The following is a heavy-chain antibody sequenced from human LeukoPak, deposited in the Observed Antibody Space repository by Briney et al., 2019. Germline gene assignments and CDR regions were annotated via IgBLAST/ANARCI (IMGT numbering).Heavy chain of an antibody. D-gene: IGHD2-15*01. J-gene: IGHJ4*02. CDR1: GGSISSSSYY. CDR2: IYYSGST. Sequence: SETLSLTCTVSGGSISSSSYYWGWIRQPPGKGLEWIGSIYYSGSTYYNPSLKSRVTISVDTSKNQFSLKLSSVTAADTAVYYCARQGGYCSGGSCYSLRGKGPNFDYWGQGTLVTVSS. CDR3: ARQGGYCSGGSCYSLRGKGPNFDY. V-gene: IGHV4-39*01.